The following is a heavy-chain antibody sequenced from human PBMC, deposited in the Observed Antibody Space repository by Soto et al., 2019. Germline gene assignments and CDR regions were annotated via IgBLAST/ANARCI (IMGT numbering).Heavy chain of an antibody. V-gene: IGHV3-21*01. CDR1: GFTFSSYS. J-gene: IGHJ5*02. D-gene: IGHD4-17*01. CDR2: ISSSSSYI. CDR3: ARDFESGLTMVTP. Sequence: EVQLVESGGGLVKPGGSLRLSCAASGFTFSSYSMNWVRQAPGKGLEWVSSISSSSSYIYYADSVKGRFTISRDNAKNSLYLQMNSLRAEDTAVYYCARDFESGLTMVTPWGQGTLVTVSS.